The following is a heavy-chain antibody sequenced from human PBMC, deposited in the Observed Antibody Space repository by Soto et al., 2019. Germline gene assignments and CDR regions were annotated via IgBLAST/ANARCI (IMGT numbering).Heavy chain of an antibody. V-gene: IGHV3-23*01. J-gene: IGHJ4*02. CDR2: ISGSVGST. Sequence: PGGSLRLSCVGSGFTFSDHGMSWVRQAPGKGLEWVSAISGSVGSTFYADSVKGRFTITGDNSKNTLYLQMNSLRDEDTAVYYCAKDRTIAARNYDEWGQGVLVTVSS. CDR1: GFTFSDHG. D-gene: IGHD6-6*01. CDR3: AKDRTIAARNYDE.